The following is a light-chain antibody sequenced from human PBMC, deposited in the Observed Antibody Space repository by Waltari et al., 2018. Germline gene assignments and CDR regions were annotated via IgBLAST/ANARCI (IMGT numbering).Light chain of an antibody. V-gene: IGKV1-12*01. CDR3: QQGHSVPPT. Sequence: EIQMTQSPSSVFASVGDRVAITCRATQDIGSSLAWYQQKPGQGPNLLIYAASNLQTGVPSRFSGSGSGAVFTLTINSLQPEDFAVYYCQQGHSVPPTFGQGTRVEIK. CDR2: AAS. CDR1: QDIGSS. J-gene: IGKJ1*01.